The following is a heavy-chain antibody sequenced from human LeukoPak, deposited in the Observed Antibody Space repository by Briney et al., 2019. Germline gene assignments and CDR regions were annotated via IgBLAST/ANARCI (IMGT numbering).Heavy chain of an antibody. CDR3: AKASGHNAGALLFDY. V-gene: IGHV3-33*06. D-gene: IGHD1-26*01. Sequence: PGGSLRLSCAASGFTFSSYGMHWVRQAPGKGLEWVAVIWYDGSNKYYADSVKGRFTISRDNSKNTLYLQMNSLRAEDTAVYYCAKASGHNAGALLFDYWGQGALVTVSS. J-gene: IGHJ4*02. CDR1: GFTFSSYG. CDR2: IWYDGSNK.